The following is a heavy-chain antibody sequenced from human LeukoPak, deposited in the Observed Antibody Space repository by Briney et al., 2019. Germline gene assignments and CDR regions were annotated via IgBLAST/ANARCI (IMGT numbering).Heavy chain of an antibody. CDR2: VYYSGNT. D-gene: IGHD6-19*01. J-gene: IGHJ6*02. CDR3: AREESSGWRYYYYGMDV. CDR1: GGSISSSNYY. V-gene: IGHV4-39*02. Sequence: SETLSLTCTVSGGSISSSNYYWGWIRQPPGKGLEWIGSVYYSGNTYFNPSLKSRVTISVDTSNNQFSLRLNSVTAADTAVYFCAREESSGWRYYYYGMDVWGQGTTVTVSS.